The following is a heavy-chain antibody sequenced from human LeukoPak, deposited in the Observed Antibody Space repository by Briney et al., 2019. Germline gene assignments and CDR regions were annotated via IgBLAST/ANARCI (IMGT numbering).Heavy chain of an antibody. D-gene: IGHD5-12*01. CDR1: GGSISSHY. V-gene: IGHV4-59*08. CDR3: ARHDPLGLGGYGKGSLDY. Sequence: SETLSLTCSVSGGSISSHYWSWIRQPPGKGLEWIGYIYDSRNTNYNPSLKSRVTLSVDTAKNQFSLKLSSVTAADTAVYYCARHDPLGLGGYGKGSLDYWGQGILVTVFS. CDR2: IYDSRNT. J-gene: IGHJ4*02.